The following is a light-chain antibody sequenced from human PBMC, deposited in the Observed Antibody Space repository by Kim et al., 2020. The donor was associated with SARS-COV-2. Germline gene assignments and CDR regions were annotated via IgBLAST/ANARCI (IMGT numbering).Light chain of an antibody. CDR2: EDN. CDR3: QSYDSSNLWV. J-gene: IGLJ3*02. V-gene: IGLV6-57*01. Sequence: KTVTISWTRSSGYIGHNFVQWCRQRPGSPPTTVIYEDNQRPSGVPDRFSGSIDSSSNSASLTISGLQTDDEADYYCQSYDSSNLWVFGGGTRLTVL. CDR1: SGYIGHNF.